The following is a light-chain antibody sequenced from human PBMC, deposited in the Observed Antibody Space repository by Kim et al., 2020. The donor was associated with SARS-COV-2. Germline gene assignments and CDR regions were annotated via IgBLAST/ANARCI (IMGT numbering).Light chain of an antibody. Sequence: DIQMTQSPSSVSASVGDRVTITCRASRDIATWLAWYQQKPGKAPKLLIYGASSLQSGVPSRFSGSGSGTDFTLTITSLQPEDFATYYCQQANSFPRTFGQGTRLEIK. V-gene: IGKV1-12*01. CDR1: RDIATW. J-gene: IGKJ5*01. CDR3: QQANSFPRT. CDR2: GAS.